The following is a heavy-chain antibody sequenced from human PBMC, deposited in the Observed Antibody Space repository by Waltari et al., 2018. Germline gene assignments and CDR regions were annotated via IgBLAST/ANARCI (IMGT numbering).Heavy chain of an antibody. CDR1: GFSFSNYG. D-gene: IGHD3-10*01. CDR3: ARWSVSGSYYDS. CDR2: ISRDGGAT. J-gene: IGHJ4*02. V-gene: IGHV3-23*01. Sequence: EVQLLESGATLLQPGGSLRLSCTASGFSFSNYGLTWVRQAPGKGLEWVSAISRDGGATFYGGAVRGRSTISRDNSKNTVYLEINSLRVDDTAKYYCARWSVSGSYYDSWGQGILVAVSS.